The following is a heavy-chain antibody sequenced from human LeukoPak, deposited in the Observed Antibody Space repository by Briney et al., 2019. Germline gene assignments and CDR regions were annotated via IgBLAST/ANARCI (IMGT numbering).Heavy chain of an antibody. CDR2: ISYDGSNK. CDR3: AKSKGRWLVDY. J-gene: IGHJ4*02. D-gene: IGHD6-19*01. CDR1: GFTFSSYA. Sequence: PGRSLRLSCAASGFTFSSYAMHWVRQAPGKGLEWVTVISYDGSNKYYTDSVKGRFTISRDNSKNTLYLQMNSLRAEDTAVYYCAKSKGRWLVDYWGQGTLVTVSS. V-gene: IGHV3-30*04.